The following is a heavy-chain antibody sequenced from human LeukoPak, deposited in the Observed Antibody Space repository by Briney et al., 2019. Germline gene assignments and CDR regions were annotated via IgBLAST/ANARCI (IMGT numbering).Heavy chain of an antibody. D-gene: IGHD3-16*01. CDR2: IWHDGSNE. CDR1: EFTFNTYG. CDR3: VKDFGRVVGTPDH. J-gene: IGHJ4*02. Sequence: GGSLRLSCTASEFTFNTYGMHWVRQAPGKGPEPVAHIWHDGSNEDYADSVRGRFAISRDNSKYTLYLQMNSLRVEDTAVYYCVKDFGRVVGTPDHWGQGTLVTVSS. V-gene: IGHV3-33*06.